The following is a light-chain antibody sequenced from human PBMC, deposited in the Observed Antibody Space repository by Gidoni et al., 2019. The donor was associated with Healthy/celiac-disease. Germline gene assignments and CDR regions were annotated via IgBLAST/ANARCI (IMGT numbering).Light chain of an antibody. Sequence: DIVLTQSPATLSWSPGERATLSCRASQSVSSYLAWYQQKPGQAPRLLIYDASNSATGIPARFSGSGSGTDFTLTISSLEPEDFAVYYCQQRSNWLTFGGGTKVEIK. CDR3: QQRSNWLT. CDR1: QSVSSY. V-gene: IGKV3-11*01. CDR2: DAS. J-gene: IGKJ4*01.